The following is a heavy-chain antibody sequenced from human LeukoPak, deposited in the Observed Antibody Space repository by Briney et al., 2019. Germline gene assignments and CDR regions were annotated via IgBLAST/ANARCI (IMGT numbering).Heavy chain of an antibody. J-gene: IGHJ5*02. CDR3: ARDRGVVGQFDP. V-gene: IGHV3-30*03. Sequence: GGSLRLSCAASGFTFSSYDMHWVRQAPGKGLEWVAVISYDGSNNFYRDSVKGRFTISRDNSKNTLYLQMNSLRAEDTAVYYCARDRGVVGQFDPWGQGTLVTVSS. D-gene: IGHD2-15*01. CDR2: ISYDGSNN. CDR1: GFTFSSYD.